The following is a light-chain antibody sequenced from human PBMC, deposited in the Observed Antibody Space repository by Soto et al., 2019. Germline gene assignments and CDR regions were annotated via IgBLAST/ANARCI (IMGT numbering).Light chain of an antibody. V-gene: IGKV3-15*01. CDR3: QQYNNWPHT. CDR2: GAS. J-gene: IGKJ2*01. Sequence: EIVMTQSPATLSVSPGERATLSCRASQSVSSDLARYLQKPGQAPSLLVYGASTRATGMPARFSGSGSGTEFTLTISSLQSEDFAVYYCQQYNNWPHTFGQGTKLEIK. CDR1: QSVSSD.